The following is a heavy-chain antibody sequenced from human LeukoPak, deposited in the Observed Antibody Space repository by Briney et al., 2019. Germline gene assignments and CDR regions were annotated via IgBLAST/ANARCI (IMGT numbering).Heavy chain of an antibody. CDR2: IYYSGST. CDR1: GGSISGYY. CDR3: ARSITSSWYGDFQH. V-gene: IGHV4-59*01. Sequence: SETLSLTCTVSGGSISGYYWSWIRQPPGKGLEWIGYIYYSGSTNYNPSLKSRVTISVDTSKNQFSLKLSSVTAADTAVYYCARSITSSWYGDFQHWGQGTLVTVSS. D-gene: IGHD6-13*01. J-gene: IGHJ1*01.